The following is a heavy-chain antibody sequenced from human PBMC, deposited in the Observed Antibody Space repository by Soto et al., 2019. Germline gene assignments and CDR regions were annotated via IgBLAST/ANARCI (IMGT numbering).Heavy chain of an antibody. J-gene: IGHJ6*02. Sequence: GGSLRLSCAASGFTFSSYWMSWVRQAPGKGLEWVANIKHDGSEKYYVDSVMGRFTISRDNAKNSLYLQMNSLRAEDTAVYYCAKETVEATYSFYGMDVWGPGTTVTVSS. D-gene: IGHD7-27*01. V-gene: IGHV3-7*01. CDR1: GFTFSSYW. CDR2: IKHDGSEK. CDR3: AKETVEATYSFYGMDV.